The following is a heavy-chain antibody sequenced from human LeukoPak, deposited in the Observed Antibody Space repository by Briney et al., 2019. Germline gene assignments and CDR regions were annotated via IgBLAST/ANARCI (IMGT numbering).Heavy chain of an antibody. Sequence: GGSLRLSCAASGFSFSSYWMSWVRQAPGKGLEWVAHINQDGSEKNYVDSVKGRFTISRDNAKNSLYLEMSSLTAEDTAVYYCARGGKWIYIDYWGQGSLVTVSA. CDR3: ARGGKWIYIDY. J-gene: IGHJ4*02. D-gene: IGHD3-16*01. CDR1: GFSFSSYW. V-gene: IGHV3-7*02. CDR2: INQDGSEK.